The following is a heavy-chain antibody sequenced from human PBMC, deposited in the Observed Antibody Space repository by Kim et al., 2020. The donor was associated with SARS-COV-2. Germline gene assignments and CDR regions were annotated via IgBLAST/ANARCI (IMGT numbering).Heavy chain of an antibody. J-gene: IGHJ3*02. CDR1: GFIASSNY. Sequence: GGSLRLSCAASGFIASSNYMSWVRQAPGKGLEWVSLIYSDGNTYYADSVKGRFTISRHNSKNTLYLQMNSLGAEDTAVYYCASRAGSGSFYPSDAFDIWGQGTMVTVSS. D-gene: IGHD3-10*01. V-gene: IGHV3-53*04. CDR2: IYSDGNT. CDR3: ASRAGSGSFYPSDAFDI.